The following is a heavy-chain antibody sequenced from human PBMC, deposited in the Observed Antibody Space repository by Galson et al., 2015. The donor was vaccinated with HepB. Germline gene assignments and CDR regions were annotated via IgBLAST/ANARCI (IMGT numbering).Heavy chain of an antibody. D-gene: IGHD6-19*01. CDR1: EFIFSDYG. V-gene: IGHV3-33*08. J-gene: IGHJ4*02. CDR2: IWKDGSNK. Sequence: LRLSCAASEFIFSDYGMHWVRQAPGKGLEWVALIWKDGSNKYYSDSVKGRFTISRDNSQKTLYLQMNSLRAEDTAIYYCAREDKNVAVAALDSWGQGTMVTVSS. CDR3: AREDKNVAVAALDS.